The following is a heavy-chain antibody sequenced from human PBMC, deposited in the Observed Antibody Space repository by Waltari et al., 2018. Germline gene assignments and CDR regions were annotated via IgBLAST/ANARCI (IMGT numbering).Heavy chain of an antibody. J-gene: IGHJ4*02. Sequence: QVQLQESGPGLVKPSETLSLTCAVSGYSISSGYYWGWIRQPPGKGLEWIGSIYHSGSTYYNPSLKSRVTISVDTSKNQLSLKLSSVTAADTAVYYCASLAVAGTFDYWGQGTLVTVSS. CDR1: GYSISSGYY. CDR3: ASLAVAGTFDY. V-gene: IGHV4-38-2*01. CDR2: IYHSGST. D-gene: IGHD6-19*01.